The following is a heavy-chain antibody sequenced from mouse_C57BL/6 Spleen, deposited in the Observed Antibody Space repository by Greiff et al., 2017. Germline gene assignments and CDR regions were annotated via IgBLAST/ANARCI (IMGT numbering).Heavy chain of an antibody. CDR3: ARDLITTVVATDYAMDY. Sequence: EVQLQQSGPGLVKPSQSLSLTCSVTGYSITSGYYWNWIRQFPGNKLEWMGYISYDGSNNYNPSLKNRISITRDTSKNQFFLKLNSVTTEDTATYYCARDLITTVVATDYAMDYWGQGTSVTVSS. D-gene: IGHD1-1*01. J-gene: IGHJ4*01. V-gene: IGHV3-6*01. CDR2: ISYDGSN. CDR1: GYSITSGYY.